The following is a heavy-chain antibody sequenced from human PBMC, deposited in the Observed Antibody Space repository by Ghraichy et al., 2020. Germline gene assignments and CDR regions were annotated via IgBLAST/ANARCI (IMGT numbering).Heavy chain of an antibody. Sequence: SETLSLTCTVSGGSISSSSHYWGWIRQPPGKGLEWIGSIYYSGSTYYNPSLKSRVTISVDTSKNQFSLKLSSVTAADTAVYYCARRYCSSTSCYSQLWFDPWGQGTLVTVSS. CDR2: IYYSGST. CDR1: GGSISSSSHY. J-gene: IGHJ5*02. CDR3: ARRYCSSTSCYSQLWFDP. V-gene: IGHV4-39*01. D-gene: IGHD2-2*01.